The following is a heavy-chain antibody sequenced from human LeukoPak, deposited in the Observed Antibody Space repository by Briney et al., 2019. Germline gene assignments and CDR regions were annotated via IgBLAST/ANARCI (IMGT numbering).Heavy chain of an antibody. Sequence: GGSLRLSCAASGFTFSSYWMSWVRQAPGKGLEWVANIKQGGSEKYYVDSVKGRFTISRDNAKNSLYLQMNSLRAEDTAVYYCARDDESSGWYPGPFDYWGQGTLVTVSS. J-gene: IGHJ4*02. D-gene: IGHD6-19*01. CDR2: IKQGGSEK. CDR1: GFTFSSYW. CDR3: ARDDESSGWYPGPFDY. V-gene: IGHV3-7*01.